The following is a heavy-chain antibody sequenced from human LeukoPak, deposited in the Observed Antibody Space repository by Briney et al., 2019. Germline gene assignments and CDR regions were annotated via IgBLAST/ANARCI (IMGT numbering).Heavy chain of an antibody. CDR1: GFTFSNYG. CDR2: ISFDGSQK. Sequence: GGSLRLSCAASGFTFSNYGMHWVRQAPGKGLEWVALISFDGSQKYYADSVKGRFTISRDNSKSTVYLQMNSLRVEDAAVYYCARDYGDYYFDYWGQGTLVTVSS. V-gene: IGHV3-30*02. CDR3: ARDYGDYYFDY. J-gene: IGHJ4*02. D-gene: IGHD4-17*01.